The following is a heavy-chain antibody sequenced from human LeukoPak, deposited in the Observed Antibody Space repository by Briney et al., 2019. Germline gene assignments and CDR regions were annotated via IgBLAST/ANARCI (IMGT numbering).Heavy chain of an antibody. Sequence: ASVKVSCKASGYTFTSYDINWVRQATGQGLEWTGWMNPNSGNTGYAQKFQGRVTITRNTSISTAYMELSSLRSEDTAVYYCARAGEFIVVVPAATKGFDYWGQGTLVTVSS. CDR3: ARAGEFIVVVPAATKGFDY. CDR2: MNPNSGNT. D-gene: IGHD2-2*01. V-gene: IGHV1-8*03. J-gene: IGHJ4*02. CDR1: GYTFTSYD.